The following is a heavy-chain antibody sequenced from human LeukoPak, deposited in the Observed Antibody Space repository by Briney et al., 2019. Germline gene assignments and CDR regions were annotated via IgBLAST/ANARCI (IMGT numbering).Heavy chain of an antibody. CDR2: IYYSGST. D-gene: IGHD3-22*01. Sequence: SETLSLTCTVSGGSISSGDYYWSWIRQPPGKGLEWIGYIYYSGSTYYNPSLKSRVTISVDTSKNQFSLKLSSVTAADTAVYYCARAAWGSSGYDAFDIWGQGTMVTVSS. CDR1: GGSISSGDYY. CDR3: ARAAWGSSGYDAFDI. V-gene: IGHV4-30-4*01. J-gene: IGHJ3*02.